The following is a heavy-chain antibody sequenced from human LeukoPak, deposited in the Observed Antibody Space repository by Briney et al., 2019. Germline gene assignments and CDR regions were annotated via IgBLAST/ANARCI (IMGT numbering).Heavy chain of an antibody. Sequence: GGSLRLSCAASGFTVSSNYMSWVRQAPGKGLEWVSVIYSGGSTYYADSVKGRFTISRDNSKNTLYLQMNSLRAEDTAVYYCAKETFYCSGGSCYFDYWGQGTLVTVSS. D-gene: IGHD2-15*01. CDR1: GFTVSSNY. CDR3: AKETFYCSGGSCYFDY. J-gene: IGHJ4*02. V-gene: IGHV3-53*01. CDR2: IYSGGST.